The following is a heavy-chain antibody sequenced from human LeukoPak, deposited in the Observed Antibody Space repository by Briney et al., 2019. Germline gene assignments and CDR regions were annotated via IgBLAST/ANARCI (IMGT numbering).Heavy chain of an antibody. J-gene: IGHJ4*02. CDR2: ISAYNDNT. D-gene: IGHD3-10*02. CDR1: GYIFTNYG. Sequence: ASVKVSCKASGYIFTNYGISWVRQAPGQGLEWMGWISAYNDNTNYAQKVQGRLTMTADTSTSTAYMELKSLRSDDTAVYYCARGLGSGSYYACWGQGTLVTVSS. V-gene: IGHV1-18*01. CDR3: ARGLGSGSYYAC.